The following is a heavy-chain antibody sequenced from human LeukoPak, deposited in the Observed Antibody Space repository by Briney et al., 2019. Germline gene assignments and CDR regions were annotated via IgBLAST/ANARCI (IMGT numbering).Heavy chain of an antibody. V-gene: IGHV3-43*01. CDR2: ISWGGGST. Sequence: GGSLRLSCAASGFTFDDYTMHWVRQAPGKGLEWVSLISWGGGSTYYADSVKGRFTISRDNSKNSLYLQMNSLRTEDTALYYCAKDSNYYDSSGYYNYWGQGTLVTVSS. J-gene: IGHJ4*02. CDR1: GFTFDDYT. D-gene: IGHD3-22*01. CDR3: AKDSNYYDSSGYYNY.